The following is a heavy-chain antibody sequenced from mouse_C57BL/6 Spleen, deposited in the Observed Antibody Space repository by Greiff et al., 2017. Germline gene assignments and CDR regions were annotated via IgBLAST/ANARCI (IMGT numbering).Heavy chain of an antibody. CDR3: VRLYYGNYDAMDY. CDR1: GFSFNTYA. Sequence: EVKLVESGGGLVQPKGSLKLSCAASGFSFNTYAMNWVRQAPGKGLEWVARIRSKSNNYATYYADSVKDRFTISRDDSESMLYLQMNNLKTEDTAMYYCVRLYYGNYDAMDYWGQGTSVTVSS. J-gene: IGHJ4*01. CDR2: IRSKSNNYAT. V-gene: IGHV10-1*01. D-gene: IGHD2-1*01.